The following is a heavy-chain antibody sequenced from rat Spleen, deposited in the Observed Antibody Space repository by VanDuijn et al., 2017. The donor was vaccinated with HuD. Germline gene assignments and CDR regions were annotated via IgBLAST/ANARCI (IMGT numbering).Heavy chain of an antibody. V-gene: IGHV5-7*01. CDR1: GFTFSDYN. Sequence: EVQLVESGGGLVQPGRSLKLSCAASGFTFSDYNMAWVRQAPKKGLEWVATISYDGSSTYYRDSVKGRFTISRDNAKSTLYLQMDSLRSEDTATYYCARHGAHWFAYWGQGTLVTVSS. CDR2: ISYDGSST. CDR3: ARHGAHWFAY. J-gene: IGHJ3*01.